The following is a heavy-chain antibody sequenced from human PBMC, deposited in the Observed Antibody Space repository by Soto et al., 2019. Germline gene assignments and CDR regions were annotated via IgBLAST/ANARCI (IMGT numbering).Heavy chain of an antibody. J-gene: IGHJ4*02. Sequence: GGSLRLSCAASGFTFSSYGMHWVRQAPGKGLEWVAVISYDGSNKYYADSVKGRFTISRDNSKNTLYLQMNSLRAEDTAVYYCAKDIEMATIFSFDYWGQGTLVTVSS. D-gene: IGHD5-12*01. CDR1: GFTFSSYG. CDR3: AKDIEMATIFSFDY. V-gene: IGHV3-30*18. CDR2: ISYDGSNK.